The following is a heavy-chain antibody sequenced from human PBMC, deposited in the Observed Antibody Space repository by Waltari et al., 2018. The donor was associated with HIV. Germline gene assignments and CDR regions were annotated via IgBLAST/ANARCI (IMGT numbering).Heavy chain of an antibody. CDR3: AKEGRNGLPLS. D-gene: IGHD4-17*01. Sequence: QVQLLESGGGVVQPGRSLRLSCAASGFTLGSYGMHWARQAPGKGLEWVAVISYDGSNKYYADSVKGRFSISRDNSKNTVYLEMNSLRVEETAIYYCAKEGRNGLPLSWGQGTMVNV. CDR2: ISYDGSNK. J-gene: IGHJ4*02. V-gene: IGHV3-30*18. CDR1: GFTLGSYG.